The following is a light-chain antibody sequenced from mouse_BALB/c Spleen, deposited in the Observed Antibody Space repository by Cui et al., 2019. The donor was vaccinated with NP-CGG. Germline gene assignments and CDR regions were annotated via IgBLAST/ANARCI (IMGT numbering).Light chain of an antibody. J-gene: IGLJ1*01. CDR2: GTN. CDR1: TGAVTTSNY. V-gene: IGLV1*01. CDR3: ALWYSNHWV. Sequence: VATQEFALTTSPGETVTLTCRSSTGAVTTSNYANWVQEKPDHLFTGLIGGTNNRTPGVPARFSGSLIGDKAALTITGAQTEDEAIYFCALWYSNHWVFGGGTKLTVL.